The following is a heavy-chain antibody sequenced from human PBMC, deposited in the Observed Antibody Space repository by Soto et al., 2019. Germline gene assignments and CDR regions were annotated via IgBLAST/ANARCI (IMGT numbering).Heavy chain of an antibody. CDR3: ERVQGEEVVVAATSFNWFDP. CDR1: GFTFSSYE. Sequence: GGSLRLSCAASGFTFSSYEMNWVRQAPGKGLEWVSYISSSGSTIYYADSVKGRFTISRDNAKNSLYLQMNSLRAEDTAVYYCERVQGEEVVVAATSFNWFDPWGKGTLVTVSS. D-gene: IGHD2-15*01. J-gene: IGHJ5*02. V-gene: IGHV3-48*03. CDR2: ISSSGSTI.